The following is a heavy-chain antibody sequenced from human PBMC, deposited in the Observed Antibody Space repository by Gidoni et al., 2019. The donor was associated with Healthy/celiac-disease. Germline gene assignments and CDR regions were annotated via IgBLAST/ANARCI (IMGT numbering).Heavy chain of an antibody. D-gene: IGHD3-22*01. Sequence: QVQLVESGGSVVQPGRSLRLSCAASVFTFSIYAMPWVRQAPGKGLEWVEVISYDGSNKYYEDSVKGRFTISRDNSKNTLYLQMNSLRAEDTAVYYCARAPGSYYDSSGYLTGAQFDYWGQGTLVTVSS. CDR1: VFTFSIYA. V-gene: IGHV3-30*04. J-gene: IGHJ4*02. CDR2: ISYDGSNK. CDR3: ARAPGSYYDSSGYLTGAQFDY.